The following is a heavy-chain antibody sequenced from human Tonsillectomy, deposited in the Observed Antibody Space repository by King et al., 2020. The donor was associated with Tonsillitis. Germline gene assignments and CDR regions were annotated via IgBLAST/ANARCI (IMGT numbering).Heavy chain of an antibody. J-gene: IGHJ3*02. V-gene: IGHV4-30-4*01. Sequence: QLQESGPGLVKPSQTLSLTCTVSGGSISSGDYYWSWIRQPPGKGLEWIGYIYYSGSTYYNPSLKSRVTISVNTSKNQFSLKLSAVTAADTAVYYCARDPWVRGVIIAFDIWGQGTMVTVAS. CDR1: GGSISSGDYY. CDR3: ARDPWVRGVIIAFDI. D-gene: IGHD3-10*01. CDR2: IYYSGST.